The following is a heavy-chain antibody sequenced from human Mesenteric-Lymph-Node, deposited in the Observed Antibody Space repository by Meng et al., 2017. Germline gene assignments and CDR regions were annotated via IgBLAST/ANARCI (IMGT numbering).Heavy chain of an antibody. D-gene: IGHD4-23*01. J-gene: IGHJ5*02. CDR1: RSTITSHW. Sequence: QGVLVRFGAEVKKPGASVKISCTASRSTITSHWMHWVRQDPGQGLEWMGVIDPTGGTRIYAQKYQGRLPMTRDTSTSTLYMELSSLRLEDTAAYYCARDNSDSSTSWWFDLWGQGTLVTVSS. V-gene: IGHV1-46*01. CDR2: IDPTGGTR. CDR3: ARDNSDSSTSWWFDL.